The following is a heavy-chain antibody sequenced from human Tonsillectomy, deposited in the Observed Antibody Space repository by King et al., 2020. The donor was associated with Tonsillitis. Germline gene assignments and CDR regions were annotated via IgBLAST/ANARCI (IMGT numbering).Heavy chain of an antibody. CDR2: TRNKANSYTT. Sequence: VQLVESGGGLVQPGGSLRLSCAASGFTFIDHYMDWVRQAPGKGLEWVGRTRNKANSYTTEYAASVKGRFTISRDDSKNSLYLQMNSLKTEDTAVYYCARGLGGGFDYWGQGTLVTVSS. D-gene: IGHD1-26*01. J-gene: IGHJ4*02. CDR1: GFTFIDHY. CDR3: ARGLGGGFDY. V-gene: IGHV3-72*01.